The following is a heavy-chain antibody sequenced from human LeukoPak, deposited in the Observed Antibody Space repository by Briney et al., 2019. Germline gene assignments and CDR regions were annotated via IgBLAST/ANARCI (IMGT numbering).Heavy chain of an antibody. J-gene: IGHJ6*03. V-gene: IGHV4-39*07. CDR1: GGSISSSSYY. Sequence: SETLSLTCTVSGGSISSSSYYWGWIRQPPGKGLEWIGSIYYSGSTYYNPSLKSRVTISVDTSKNQFSLKLSSVTAADTAVYYCARRGGYYYDTNASPRTPYYYYMDVWGKGTTVTISS. D-gene: IGHD3-22*01. CDR3: ARRGGYYYDTNASPRTPYYYYMDV. CDR2: IYYSGST.